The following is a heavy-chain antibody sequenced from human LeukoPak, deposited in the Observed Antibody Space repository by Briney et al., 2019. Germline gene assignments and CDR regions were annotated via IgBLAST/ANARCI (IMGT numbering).Heavy chain of an antibody. CDR3: ARGVVVPAAITPPLVHYYYMDV. CDR2: INPSGGST. Sequence: ASVKVSCKASGYTFTSYYMHWVRQAPGQGLEWMGIINPSGGSTSYAQKFQGRVTMTRDMSTSTVYMELSSLRSEDTAVYYCARGVVVPAAITPPLVHYYYMDVWGKGTTVTVSS. V-gene: IGHV1-46*01. D-gene: IGHD2-2*02. J-gene: IGHJ6*03. CDR1: GYTFTSYY.